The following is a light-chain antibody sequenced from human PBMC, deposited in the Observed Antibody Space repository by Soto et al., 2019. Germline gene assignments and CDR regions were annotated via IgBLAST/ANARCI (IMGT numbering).Light chain of an antibody. J-gene: IGKJ4*01. CDR3: QQYGSSPLT. Sequence: EIVLTQSPGTLSLSPGERVTLSCRASQSVISNLAWYQQKPGQAPRLLIYGASTRATGIPDRFSGSGSGTDFTLTISRLEPEDFEVFYCQQYGSSPLTFGGGPKVDIK. CDR1: QSVISN. CDR2: GAS. V-gene: IGKV3-20*01.